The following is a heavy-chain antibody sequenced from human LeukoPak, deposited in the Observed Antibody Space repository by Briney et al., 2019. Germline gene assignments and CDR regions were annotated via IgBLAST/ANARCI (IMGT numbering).Heavy chain of an antibody. CDR3: ARTYYDFWSGYQNWAFDI. CDR2: ISGSGGST. J-gene: IGHJ3*02. Sequence: GGSLRLSCAASGFTFSSYAMSWVRQAPGKGLEWVSAISGSGGSTYYADSVKGRFTTSRDNSKNTLYLQMNSLRAEDTAVYYCARTYYDFWSGYQNWAFDIWGQGTMVTVSS. V-gene: IGHV3-23*01. CDR1: GFTFSSYA. D-gene: IGHD3-3*01.